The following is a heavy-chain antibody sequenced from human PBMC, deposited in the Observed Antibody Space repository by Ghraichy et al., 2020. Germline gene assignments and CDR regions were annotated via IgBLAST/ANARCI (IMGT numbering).Heavy chain of an antibody. CDR1: GFTFSSYA. J-gene: IGHJ4*02. D-gene: IGHD5-18*01. V-gene: IGHV3-23*01. Sequence: GGSLRLSCAASGFTFSSYAMIWVRQAPGKGLEWVSAISGSGGSTYYADSVKGRFTISRDNSKNTLYLQMNSLRAEDTAVYYCAKDSRNTAMVTVFDYWGQGTLVTVSS. CDR3: AKDSRNTAMVTVFDY. CDR2: ISGSGGST.